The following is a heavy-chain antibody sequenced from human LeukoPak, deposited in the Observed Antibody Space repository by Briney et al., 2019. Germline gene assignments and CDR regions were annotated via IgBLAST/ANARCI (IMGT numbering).Heavy chain of an antibody. CDR2: INWNGGST. J-gene: IGHJ6*03. CDR3: ARDRKDYYYYYYMDV. Sequence: PGGSLRLSCAASGFIVSSNYMSWVRRAPGKGLEWVSGINWNGGSTGYADSVKGRFTISRDNAKNSLYLQMNSLRAEDTALYYCARDRKDYYYYYYMDVWGKGTTVTVPS. CDR1: GFIVSSNY. V-gene: IGHV3-20*04.